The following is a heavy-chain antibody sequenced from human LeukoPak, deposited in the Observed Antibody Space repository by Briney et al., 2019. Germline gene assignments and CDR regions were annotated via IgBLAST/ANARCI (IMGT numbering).Heavy chain of an antibody. V-gene: IGHV3-23*01. Sequence: GGSLRLSCAASGFTFSSYGISWVRQAPGKGLEGVGAIRGSGGSTYYADPLTGRFTLSRDNCKNTLYLQMNRLRAEDTAVYYCAQGGGIAAAGTLDYWGQGTLVTVSS. J-gene: IGHJ4*02. CDR2: IRGSGGST. CDR3: AQGGGIAAAGTLDY. CDR1: GFTFSSYG. D-gene: IGHD6-13*01.